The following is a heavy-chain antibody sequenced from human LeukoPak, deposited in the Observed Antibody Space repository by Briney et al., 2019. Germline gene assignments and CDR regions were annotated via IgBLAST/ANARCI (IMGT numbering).Heavy chain of an antibody. Sequence: GGSLRLSCVGSGFSLDDYAMHWVRQVPGKGLEWVSSISWDSSSAAYADSVKGRFTISRDSAKNSLYLQMNSLRPEDTAFYYCIKDMGFDLLKDAFHIWGQGTLVTVSS. CDR1: GFSLDDYA. D-gene: IGHD3-9*01. CDR2: ISWDSSSA. CDR3: IKDMGFDLLKDAFHI. V-gene: IGHV3-9*01. J-gene: IGHJ3*02.